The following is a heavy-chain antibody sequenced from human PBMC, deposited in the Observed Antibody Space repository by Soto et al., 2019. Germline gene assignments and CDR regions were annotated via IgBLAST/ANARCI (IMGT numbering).Heavy chain of an antibody. CDR1: GASISGFY. CDR3: VRDGTKTLRDWFDP. CDR2: IYATGTT. Sequence: SETLSLTCTVCGASISGFYWSWIRKSAGKGLEWIGRIYATGTTDYNPSLKSRVMMSVDTSKKQFSLKLRSVTAADTAVYYCVRDGTKTLRDWFDPWGQGISVTVSS. D-gene: IGHD1-1*01. V-gene: IGHV4-4*07. J-gene: IGHJ5*02.